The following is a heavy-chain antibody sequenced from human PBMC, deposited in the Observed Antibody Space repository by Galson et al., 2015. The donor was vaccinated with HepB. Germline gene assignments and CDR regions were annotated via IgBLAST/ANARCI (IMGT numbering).Heavy chain of an antibody. Sequence: SLRLSCAASGFTFSDYYMSWIRQAPGKGLEWVSYISSSSSYTNYADSVKGRFTISRDNAKNSLYLQMNSLRAEDTAVYYCARFQVGYSGSYSADYWGQGTLVTASS. CDR1: GFTFSDYY. CDR2: ISSSSSYT. CDR3: ARFQVGYSGSYSADY. D-gene: IGHD1-26*01. V-gene: IGHV3-11*06. J-gene: IGHJ4*02.